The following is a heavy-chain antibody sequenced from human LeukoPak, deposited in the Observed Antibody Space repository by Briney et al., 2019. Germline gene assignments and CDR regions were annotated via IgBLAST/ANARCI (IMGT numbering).Heavy chain of an antibody. V-gene: IGHV1-18*01. CDR1: GYTFTSYG. Sequence: ASVKVSCKASGYTFTSYGISWVRQAPGQGLEWMGRISAYNGNTNYAQKLQGRVTMTTDTSTSTAYMELRSLRSDDTAVYYCATARKGATEADYWGQGTLVTVSS. D-gene: IGHD1-26*01. CDR2: ISAYNGNT. J-gene: IGHJ4*02. CDR3: ATARKGATEADY.